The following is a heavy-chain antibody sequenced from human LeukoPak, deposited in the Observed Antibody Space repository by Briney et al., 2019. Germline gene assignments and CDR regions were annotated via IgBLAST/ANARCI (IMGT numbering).Heavy chain of an antibody. CDR2: IYYSGST. Sequence: KPSETLSLTCTVSGGSISSYYWSWIRQPPGKGLEWIGYIYYSGSTNYNPSLKSRVTISVDTSKNQFSLKLSSVTAADTAVYYCARDLYPSGGSWSPGWFDPWGQGTLVTVSS. D-gene: IGHD2-15*01. CDR1: GGSISSYY. V-gene: IGHV4-59*12. J-gene: IGHJ5*02. CDR3: ARDLYPSGGSWSPGWFDP.